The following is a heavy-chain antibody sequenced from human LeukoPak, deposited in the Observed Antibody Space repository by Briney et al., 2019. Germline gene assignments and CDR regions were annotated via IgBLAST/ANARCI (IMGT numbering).Heavy chain of an antibody. Sequence: SETLSLTSTVSGGSISSYYWSWIRQPPGKGLEWIGYIYYSGSTNYNPSLKSRVTISVDTSKNQFSLKLSSVTAADTAVYYCARQVVVRGAYFDYWGQGTLVTVSS. CDR1: GGSISSYY. CDR2: IYYSGST. J-gene: IGHJ4*02. V-gene: IGHV4-59*08. CDR3: ARQVVVRGAYFDY. D-gene: IGHD3-10*01.